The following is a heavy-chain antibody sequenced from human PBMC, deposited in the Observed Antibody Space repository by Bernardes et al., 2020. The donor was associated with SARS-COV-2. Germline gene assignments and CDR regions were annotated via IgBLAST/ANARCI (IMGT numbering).Heavy chain of an antibody. CDR3: ARRYCTSTSCYSGDAFDF. CDR1: GYSFTSYL. Sequence: GESLKISCKASGYSFTSYLIGWVRQMPGKGLEWMGTIYPADSETRYSPSFQGQVTFSADKSITTAYLQWSSLEASDTAMYYCARRYCTSTSCYSGDAFDFWGQGTMVTVSS. V-gene: IGHV5-51*01. D-gene: IGHD2-8*01. CDR2: IYPADSET. J-gene: IGHJ3*01.